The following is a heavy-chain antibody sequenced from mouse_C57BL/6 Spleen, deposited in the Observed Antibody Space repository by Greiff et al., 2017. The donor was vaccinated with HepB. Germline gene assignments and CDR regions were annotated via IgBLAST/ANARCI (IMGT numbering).Heavy chain of an antibody. Sequence: EVQVVESGGGLVKPGGSLKLSCAASGFTFSDYGMHWVRQAPEKGLEWVAYISSGSSTIYYADTVKGRFTISRDNAKNTLFLQMTSLRSEDTAMYYCAMGDYDAGYAMDYWGQGTSVTVSS. D-gene: IGHD2-4*01. CDR2: ISSGSSTI. J-gene: IGHJ4*01. CDR1: GFTFSDYG. CDR3: AMGDYDAGYAMDY. V-gene: IGHV5-17*01.